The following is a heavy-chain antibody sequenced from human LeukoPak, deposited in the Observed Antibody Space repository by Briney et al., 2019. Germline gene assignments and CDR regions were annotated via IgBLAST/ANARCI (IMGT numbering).Heavy chain of an antibody. Sequence: SSETLSLTCAVYGGSFSGYYWSWIRQPPGKGLEWIGEINHSGSTNYNPSLKSRVTISVDTSKNQFSLKLSSVTAADTAVYYCVRVAASDDYWGQGTLVTVSS. D-gene: IGHD2-15*01. CDR3: VRVAASDDY. CDR2: INHSGST. J-gene: IGHJ4*02. V-gene: IGHV4-34*01. CDR1: GGSFSGYY.